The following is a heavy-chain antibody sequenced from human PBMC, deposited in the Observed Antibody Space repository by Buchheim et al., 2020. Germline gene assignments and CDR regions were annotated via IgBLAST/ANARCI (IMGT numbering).Heavy chain of an antibody. Sequence: QVQLVQSGAELTKPGASVKVSCKASGFTFTSSAINWARQAPGQGLEWMGWISPYNGNTNYAQKFQGRVIFSTDTSTNTAYMELRSLRSDDTAVYYCARGGNWGWFDPWCQGTL. CDR3: ARGGNWGWFDP. CDR2: ISPYNGNT. CDR1: GFTFTSSA. J-gene: IGHJ5*02. V-gene: IGHV1-18*01. D-gene: IGHD3-16*01.